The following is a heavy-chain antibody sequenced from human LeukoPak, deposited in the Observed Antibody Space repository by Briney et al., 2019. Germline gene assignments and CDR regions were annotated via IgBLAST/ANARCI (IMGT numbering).Heavy chain of an antibody. CDR1: GFVFSIYT. CDR3: VKDFGRVRGTPDS. Sequence: GGSLRRSCSASGFVFSIYTMYWVRQAPGKGPEYVSTISGSGNGGSIYYADSVKGRFTISRDDSKSILYLQMNGLRSEDTAVYYCVKDFGRVRGTPDSWGQGTLVTVSS. CDR2: ISGSGNGGSI. J-gene: IGHJ4*02. V-gene: IGHV3-64D*06. D-gene: IGHD3-16*01.